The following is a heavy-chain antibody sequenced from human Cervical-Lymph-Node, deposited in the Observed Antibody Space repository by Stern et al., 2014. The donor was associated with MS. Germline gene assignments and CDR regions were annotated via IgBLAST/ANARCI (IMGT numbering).Heavy chain of an antibody. J-gene: IGHJ3*02. CDR1: GSSFSSEW. CDR3: ASLHDYDDAFDI. CDR2: IYPGDSDT. D-gene: IGHD4-17*01. V-gene: IGHV5-51*01. Sequence: EVQLVQSGAEVKKPGESLKISCKDSGSSFSSEWIAWVRQMPGKGLEWMGIIYPGDSDTRYSPSFQGQVTISADKSISTAYLQWSSLKASDTAMYYCASLHDYDDAFDIWGQGTMVTVSS.